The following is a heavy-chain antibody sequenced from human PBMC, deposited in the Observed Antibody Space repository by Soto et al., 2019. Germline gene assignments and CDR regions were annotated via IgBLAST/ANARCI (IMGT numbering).Heavy chain of an antibody. J-gene: IGHJ1*01. D-gene: IGHD3-22*01. CDR2: IIPIFGTA. Sequence: SVKVSCKASGGTFSSYAISWVRQAPGQGLEWMGGIIPIFGTANYAQKFQGRVTITADESTSTAYMELSSLRSEDTAVYYCARVYYYDSAEYFQHWGQDTLVTVSS. CDR1: GGTFSSYA. CDR3: ARVYYYDSAEYFQH. V-gene: IGHV1-69*13.